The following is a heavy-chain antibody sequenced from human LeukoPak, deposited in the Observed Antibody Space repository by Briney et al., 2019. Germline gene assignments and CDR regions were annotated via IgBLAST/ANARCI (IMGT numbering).Heavy chain of an antibody. CDR1: GFTFGSNW. V-gene: IGHV3-74*01. Sequence: GGSLRLSCAASGFTFGSNWMHWVRQVPGKGLVWVSRINSDGSSTSYADSVKGRFTISRDNAKNTMYLQMNSLRAEDTAVYYCARRGEDGSYYDYWGQGTLVTVSS. CDR3: ARRGEDGSYYDY. CDR2: INSDGSST. J-gene: IGHJ4*02. D-gene: IGHD1-26*01.